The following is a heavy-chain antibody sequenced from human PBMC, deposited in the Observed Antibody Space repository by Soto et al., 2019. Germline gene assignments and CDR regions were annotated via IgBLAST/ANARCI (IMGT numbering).Heavy chain of an antibody. V-gene: IGHV3-30*18. D-gene: IGHD5-18*01. CDR2: ISYDGSNK. CDR3: AKSRGYSYGPFDY. Sequence: GGSLSLSGAASGFTFSSYGMHWVRQAPGKGLEWVAVISYDGSNKYYADSVKGRFTISRDNSKNTLYLQMNSLRAEDTAVYYCAKSRGYSYGPFDYWGQGTLVTVSS. J-gene: IGHJ4*02. CDR1: GFTFSSYG.